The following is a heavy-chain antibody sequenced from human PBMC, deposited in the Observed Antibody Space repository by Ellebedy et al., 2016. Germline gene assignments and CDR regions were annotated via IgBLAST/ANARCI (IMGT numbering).Heavy chain of an antibody. V-gene: IGHV3-23*01. D-gene: IGHD3-16*01. CDR2: ISPNGDRT. CDR1: GFTFSNYA. Sequence: GESLKISCAASGFTFSNYAMTWVRQAPGKGLEWVSTISPNGDRTYYADSEKGRFTISRDNSKNMLSLQMGSLRAEDTAIYYCARWRGASDTYYFDYWGQGTLVTVSS. CDR3: ARWRGASDTYYFDY. J-gene: IGHJ4*02.